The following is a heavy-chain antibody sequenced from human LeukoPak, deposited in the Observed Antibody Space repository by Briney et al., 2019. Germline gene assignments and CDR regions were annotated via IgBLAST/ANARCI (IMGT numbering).Heavy chain of an antibody. CDR1: GYSISSGYY. V-gene: IGHV4-38-2*01. D-gene: IGHD2-2*01. CDR3: ARLIVVVPAAILWFDP. Sequence: SETLSLTCAVSGYSISSGYYWGWIRQPPGKGLEWIGSIYHSGSTYYNPSLKGRVTISVDTSKNQFSLKLSSVTAADTAVYYCARLIVVVPAAILWFDPWGQGTLVTVSS. CDR2: IYHSGST. J-gene: IGHJ5*02.